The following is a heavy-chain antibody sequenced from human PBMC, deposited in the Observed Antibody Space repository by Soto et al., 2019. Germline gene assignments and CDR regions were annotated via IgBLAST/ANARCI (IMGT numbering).Heavy chain of an antibody. CDR2: MSYSGST. J-gene: IGHJ4*02. CDR1: GGSIRSYY. D-gene: IGHD6-25*01. V-gene: IGHV4-59*01. Sequence: QVQLQESGPGLVKPSETLSLTCTVSGGSIRSYYWSWIRQPPGKGLEWIGYMSYSGSTDYNPSLKRRGTISVDTSKIQFSLKLNSVTAADTAVYYCARDRGSGSPWYYFDSWGQGTLVTVSS. CDR3: ARDRGSGSPWYYFDS.